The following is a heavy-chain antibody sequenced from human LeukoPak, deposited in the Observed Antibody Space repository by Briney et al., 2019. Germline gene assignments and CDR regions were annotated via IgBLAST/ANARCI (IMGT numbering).Heavy chain of an antibody. CDR2: IYYSGST. J-gene: IGHJ4*02. D-gene: IGHD3-16*01. CDR1: GGSLSSGGYY. Sequence: SQTLSLTCTVSGGSLSSGGYYWRWLRQPPGKGLEWIGYIYYSGSTYYNPPLKSRVTISVDTSKNQFSLKLSSVTAADTAVYYCARVRRDSYLDYWGQGTLVTVSS. CDR3: ARVRRDSYLDY. V-gene: IGHV4-31*03.